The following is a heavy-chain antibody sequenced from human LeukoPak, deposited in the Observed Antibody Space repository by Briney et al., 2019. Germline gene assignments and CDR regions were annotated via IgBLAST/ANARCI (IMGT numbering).Heavy chain of an antibody. J-gene: IGHJ4*02. CDR1: GFTFSSYS. CDR2: ISSSSSTI. CDR3: ASYYGSGSYYNVVDY. Sequence: GSLRLSCAASGFTFSSYSMNWVRQAPGKGLEWVSYISSSSSTIYYADSVKGRFTISRDNAKNSLYLQMNSLRAEDTAVYYCASYYGSGSYYNVVDYWGQGTLVTVSS. D-gene: IGHD3-10*01. V-gene: IGHV3-48*01.